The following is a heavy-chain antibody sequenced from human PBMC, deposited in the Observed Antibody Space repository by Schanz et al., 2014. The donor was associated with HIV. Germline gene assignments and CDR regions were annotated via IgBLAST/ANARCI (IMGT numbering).Heavy chain of an antibody. Sequence: QVQLQESGPGLVKPSQTLSLTCTVSGGSISSGGYYWSWIRQPPGKGLEWIAEINHSGSTNYNPSLSSRFTISVDPSKRQFSLNLSSVTAADTAVYYCASLSSYYFDYWGQGTLVTVSS. CDR3: ASLSSYYFDY. CDR1: GGSISSGGYY. CDR2: INHSGST. V-gene: IGHV4-30-4*08. J-gene: IGHJ4*02.